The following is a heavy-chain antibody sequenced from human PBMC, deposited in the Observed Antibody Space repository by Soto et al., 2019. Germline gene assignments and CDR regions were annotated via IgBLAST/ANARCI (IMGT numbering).Heavy chain of an antibody. CDR2: FRAGGDDGTT. CDR3: AKKVNSGSGSQYFDY. J-gene: IGHJ4*02. V-gene: IGHV3-23*01. CDR1: GFTFSSYS. D-gene: IGHD3-10*01. Sequence: GGSLRLSCVASGFTFSSYSMSWVRQAPGKGLEWVSGFRAGGDDGTTYYADSVKGRFTISRDNSKNTLFLQMNSLRAEDAAIYYCAKKVNSGSGSQYFDYFGQGTLVTVSS.